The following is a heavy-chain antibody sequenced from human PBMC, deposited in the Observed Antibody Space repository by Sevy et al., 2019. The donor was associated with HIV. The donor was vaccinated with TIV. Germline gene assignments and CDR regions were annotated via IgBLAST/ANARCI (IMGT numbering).Heavy chain of an antibody. CDR1: GFTFSNAW. Sequence: GESLKISCAASGFTFSNAWMSWVRQAPWKGLEWVGRIKGKIYDGTIDYAAPVKGRFSISRDDSKNTLYLQMNSLKTEDTAVYYCTTASWSQEDYYNYWGQGTLVTVSS. J-gene: IGHJ4*02. CDR3: TTASWSQEDYYNY. V-gene: IGHV3-15*01. CDR2: IKGKIYDGTI. D-gene: IGHD6-13*01.